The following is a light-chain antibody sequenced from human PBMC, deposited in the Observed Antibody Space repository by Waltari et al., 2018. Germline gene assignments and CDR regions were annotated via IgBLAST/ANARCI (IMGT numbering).Light chain of an antibody. Sequence: QLVLTQSPSASASLGASVKLTCTLSSGHSSNVIAWHQQQPEKGPRYLMKVNSDGSHSQGDEIPDRFSGSSSGAEHYLTISSLQSEDEADYYCQTGGHGTWVFGGGTKLTVL. CDR2: VNSDGSH. CDR3: QTGGHGTWV. V-gene: IGLV4-69*01. CDR1: SGHSSNV. J-gene: IGLJ3*02.